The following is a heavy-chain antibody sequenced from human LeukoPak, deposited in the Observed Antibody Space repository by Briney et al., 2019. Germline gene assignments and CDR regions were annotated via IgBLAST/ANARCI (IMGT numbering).Heavy chain of an antibody. J-gene: IGHJ4*02. V-gene: IGHV3-23*01. D-gene: IGHD6-13*01. CDR2: ISGSGGST. CDR1: GFTFSSYA. CDR3: AKETAVYYFDY. Sequence: GGSLRLSCAASGFTFSSYAMSWVRQAPGKGLEWVSGISGSGGSTYYADSVQGRFTISRDNTKNTLYLQMNSLRAEDTTVYYCAKETAVYYFDYWGQGTLVTVSS.